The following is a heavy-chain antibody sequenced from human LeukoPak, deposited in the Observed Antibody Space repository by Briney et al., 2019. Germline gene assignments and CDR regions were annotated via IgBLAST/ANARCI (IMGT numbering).Heavy chain of an antibody. J-gene: IGHJ3*02. D-gene: IGHD2-21*01. CDR3: ARDGGETIDAFDM. Sequence: GGSLRLSCAASGFTFSSYAMHWVRQAPGKGQEWVAVISYDGSNKYYADSVKGRFTISRDNSKNTLYLQMNSMRAEDTAVYYCARDGGETIDAFDMWGQGTMVTVSS. CDR1: GFTFSSYA. V-gene: IGHV3-30*01. CDR2: ISYDGSNK.